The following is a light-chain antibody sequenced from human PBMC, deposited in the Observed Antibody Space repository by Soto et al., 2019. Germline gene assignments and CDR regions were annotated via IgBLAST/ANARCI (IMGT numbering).Light chain of an antibody. J-gene: IGLJ3*02. CDR3: QVWVSRTERV. Sequence: SSQLTQQLSVSGALGQTARITCGGNNIGSKNVHWYQQKPGQAPVLVIYRDSKRPSGIPERFSGSNSGNTDTLTNSSAQAGVEADYYSQVWVSRTERVFGGGTKLTV. V-gene: IGLV3-9*01. CDR2: RDS. CDR1: NIGSKN.